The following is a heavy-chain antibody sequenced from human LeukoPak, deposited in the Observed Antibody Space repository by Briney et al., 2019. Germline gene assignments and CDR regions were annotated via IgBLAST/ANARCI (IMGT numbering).Heavy chain of an antibody. D-gene: IGHD5-24*01. J-gene: IGHJ4*02. V-gene: IGHV3-7*03. CDR3: AKEGRSLQTY. CDR1: GFTFSSYA. Sequence: GGSLRLSCAASGFTFSSYAMSWVRQAPGKGLEWVANIKEDGTETYYVDSVKGRFTISRDNAKNSLYLQMNSLRVEDTAVYYCAKEGRSLQTYWGQGTLVTVSS. CDR2: IKEDGTET.